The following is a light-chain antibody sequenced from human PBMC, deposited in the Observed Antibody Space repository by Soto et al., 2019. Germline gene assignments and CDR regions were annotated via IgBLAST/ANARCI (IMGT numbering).Light chain of an antibody. J-gene: IGKJ3*01. Sequence: AIRMTQSPSSFSASTGDRVTITCRASQGISSYLAWYQQKPGKAPKLLIYAASTLQSGVPSRFSGSGSGPDFTLTISCLQSEDLATYYCQQYYSYPITFGPGTKVDIK. V-gene: IGKV1-8*01. CDR2: AAS. CDR3: QQYYSYPIT. CDR1: QGISSY.